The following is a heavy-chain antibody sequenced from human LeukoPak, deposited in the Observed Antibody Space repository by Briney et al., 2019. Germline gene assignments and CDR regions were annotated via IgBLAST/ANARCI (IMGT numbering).Heavy chain of an antibody. J-gene: IGHJ4*02. CDR2: MNPNSGNT. CDR1: GYTFSSYD. D-gene: IGHD4-23*01. V-gene: IGHV1-8*01. Sequence: ASVKVSCKTSGYTFSSYDINWVRQATGQGLEWMGWMNPNSGNTGYAQKFQGRVTMTRNTSISTAYMELSSLTSEDTAVFYCTRGRGVPTVVTTLGDYWGQGTVVTVSS. CDR3: TRGRGVPTVVTTLGDY.